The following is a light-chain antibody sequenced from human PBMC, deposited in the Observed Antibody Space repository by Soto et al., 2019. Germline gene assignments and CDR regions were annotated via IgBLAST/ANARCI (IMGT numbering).Light chain of an antibody. Sequence: QSVLTQPPSASGTPGQRVTISCSGSSSNIGSNTVNWYQQLPGTAPKLLIYSNNQRPSGVPDRFSGSKSGTSASLAISGLQSEDEADYYCAAWEHSLNGPLYVFGTGTKVTVL. CDR2: SNN. CDR3: AAWEHSLNGPLYV. V-gene: IGLV1-44*01. J-gene: IGLJ1*01. CDR1: SSNIGSNT.